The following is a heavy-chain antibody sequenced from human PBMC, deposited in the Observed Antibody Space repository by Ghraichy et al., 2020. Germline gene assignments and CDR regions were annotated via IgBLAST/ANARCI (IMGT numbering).Heavy chain of an antibody. J-gene: IGHJ4*02. V-gene: IGHV3-23*01. CDR2: ISGSGGST. D-gene: IGHD3-22*01. CDR3: AKARTYYDSSGYWVACFDY. CDR1: GFTFGSYA. Sequence: GGSLRLSCAASGFTFGSYAMTWVRQAPGKGLEWVLGISGSGGSTYYPDSVKGRFTISRDNSKNTLFLQMNSLRAEDTAVYYCAKARTYYDSSGYWVACFDYWGQGTLVTVSS.